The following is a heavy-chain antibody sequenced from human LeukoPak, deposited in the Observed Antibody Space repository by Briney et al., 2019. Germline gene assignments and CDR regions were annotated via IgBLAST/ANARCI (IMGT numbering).Heavy chain of an antibody. CDR3: ARHPGGLKDPFDI. CDR2: ISSSSSTI. Sequence: GGSLRLSCAASQFTLSNYWMHWVRQTPGKGLEWVSYISSSSSTIYYADSVKGRFTISRDNAKNSLYLQMNSLRDEDTAVFYCARHPGGLKDPFDIWGQGTMVTVSS. D-gene: IGHD6-19*01. V-gene: IGHV3-48*02. J-gene: IGHJ3*02. CDR1: QFTLSNYW.